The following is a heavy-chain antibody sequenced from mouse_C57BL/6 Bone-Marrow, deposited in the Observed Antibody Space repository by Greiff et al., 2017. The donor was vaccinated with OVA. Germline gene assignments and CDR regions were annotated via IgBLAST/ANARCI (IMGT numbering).Heavy chain of an antibody. V-gene: IGHV1-81*01. CDR1: GYTFTSYG. CDR3: ARQLRMFAY. Sequence: VQLKESGAELARPGASVKLSCKASGYTFTSYGISWVKQRTGKGLEWIGEIYPKSGDTYYNEKFKGKATLTADKSSSTAYMELRSLTSEDSAVYFGARQLRMFAYWGQGTLVTVSA. CDR2: IYPKSGDT. D-gene: IGHD3-2*02. J-gene: IGHJ3*01.